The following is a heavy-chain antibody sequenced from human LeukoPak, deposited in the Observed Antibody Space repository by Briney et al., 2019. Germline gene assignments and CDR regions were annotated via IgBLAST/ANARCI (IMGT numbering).Heavy chain of an antibody. D-gene: IGHD3-16*02. CDR3: ARRDYVWGSYRPFDY. V-gene: IGHV4-34*01. J-gene: IGHJ4*02. CDR2: INHSGST. Sequence: PSETLSLTCAVYGGSFSGYYWSWLRQPPGKGLEWIGEINHSGSTNYNPSLKSRVTISVDTSKNQFSLKLSSVTAADTAVYYCARRDYVWGSYRPFDYWGQGTLVTVSS. CDR1: GGSFSGYY.